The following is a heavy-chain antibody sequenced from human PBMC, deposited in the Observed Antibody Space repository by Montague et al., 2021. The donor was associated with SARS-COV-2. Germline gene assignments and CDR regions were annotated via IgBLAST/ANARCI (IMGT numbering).Heavy chain of an antibody. D-gene: IGHD3-9*01. CDR2: ITQDGTS. Sequence: SETLSLTCAVSRGSFSNYYWTWVRQAPGKGLIWIGEITQDGTSNYNPSLKSRVTLSIDTSKNQISLKVTSVTAGDTAAYYCARGRPVRMTMRHFERTSSGALDMWGQGTPVIVSS. CDR1: RGSFSNYY. CDR3: ARGRPVRMTMRHFERTSSGALDM. J-gene: IGHJ3*02. V-gene: IGHV4-34*01.